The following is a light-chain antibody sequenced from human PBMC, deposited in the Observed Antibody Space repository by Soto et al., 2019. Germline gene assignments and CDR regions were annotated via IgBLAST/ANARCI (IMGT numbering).Light chain of an antibody. Sequence: DLQMTQSPSSLSASVGDRVTITCRASQSIYIYLNWYQQTPGTAPRLLISGASNLQSGVPSRFGGSGSGTEFTLTINSLQPEDFGTYYCQHSYSTPLTFGQGTRLEI. J-gene: IGKJ5*01. CDR2: GAS. CDR1: QSIYIY. V-gene: IGKV1-39*01. CDR3: QHSYSTPLT.